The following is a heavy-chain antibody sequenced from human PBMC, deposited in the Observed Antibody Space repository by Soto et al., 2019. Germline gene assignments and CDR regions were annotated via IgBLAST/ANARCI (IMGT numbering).Heavy chain of an antibody. CDR2: ISAGGDKT. CDR1: GFTFNNYP. CDR3: AKDRGGYDIDF. Sequence: GGSLRLSCATSGFTFNNYPMNWVRQAPGEGLSWVSAISAGGDKTYYADSVKGRFTISRDNLRNTLYLHMNSLRAEDTAVYYCAKDRGGYDIDFWGQGTLVTVSS. D-gene: IGHD5-12*01. J-gene: IGHJ4*02. V-gene: IGHV3-23*01.